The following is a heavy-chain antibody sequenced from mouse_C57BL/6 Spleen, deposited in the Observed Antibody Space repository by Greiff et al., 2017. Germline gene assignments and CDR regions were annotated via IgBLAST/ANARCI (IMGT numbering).Heavy chain of an antibody. D-gene: IGHD1-1*01. V-gene: IGHV5-16*01. J-gene: IGHJ4*01. Sequence: EVMLVESEGGLVQPGSSMKLSCTASGFTFSDYYMAWVRQVPEKGLEWVANINYDGSSTYYLDSLKSRFIISRDNAKNILYLQMSSLKSEDTATYYCAREDYGRYYYAMDYWGQGTSVTVSS. CDR2: INYDGSST. CDR1: GFTFSDYY. CDR3: AREDYGRYYYAMDY.